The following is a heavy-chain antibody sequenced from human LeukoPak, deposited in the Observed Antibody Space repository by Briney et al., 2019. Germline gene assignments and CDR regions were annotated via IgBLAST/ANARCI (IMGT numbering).Heavy chain of an antibody. J-gene: IGHJ4*02. V-gene: IGHV4-59*01. CDR3: ARSHCTNGVCYTKKTTYYFDY. CDR1: GGSISSYY. D-gene: IGHD2-8*01. Sequence: PSETLSLTCTVSGGSISSYYWSWIRQPPGKGLEWIGYIYYSGSTNYNPSLKSRVTISADTSKNQFSLKLSSVTAADTAVYYCARSHCTNGVCYTKKTTYYFDYWGQGTLVTVSS. CDR2: IYYSGST.